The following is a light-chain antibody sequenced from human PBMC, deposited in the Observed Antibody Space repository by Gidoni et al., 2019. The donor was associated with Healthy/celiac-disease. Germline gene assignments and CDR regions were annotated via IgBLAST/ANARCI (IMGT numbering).Light chain of an antibody. CDR3: QQSYSTPPT. CDR2: AAS. J-gene: IGKJ4*01. V-gene: IGKV1-39*01. Sequence: DMQMTQSPSYLSASVRYRVTITCRASQSISSYLNWYQQKPGKAPKLLIYAASSLQSGVPSRFSGSGSGTDFTLTISSLQPEDFATYYCQQSYSTPPTFGGGTKVEIK. CDR1: QSISSY.